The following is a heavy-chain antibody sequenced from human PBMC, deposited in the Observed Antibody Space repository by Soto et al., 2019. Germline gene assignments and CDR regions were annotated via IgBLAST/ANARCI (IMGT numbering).Heavy chain of an antibody. CDR3: AREKGSGSYGEGLDY. J-gene: IGHJ4*02. CDR2: INPNSGGT. D-gene: IGHD1-26*01. V-gene: IGHV1-2*04. Sequence: ASVKASCKSSGYTFTCYYMHWVRQAPGQGLEWMGWINPNSGGTNYAQKFQGWVTMTRDTSISTAYMELSRLRSDDTAVYYCAREKGSGSYGEGLDYWGQGTLVTVSS. CDR1: GYTFTCYY.